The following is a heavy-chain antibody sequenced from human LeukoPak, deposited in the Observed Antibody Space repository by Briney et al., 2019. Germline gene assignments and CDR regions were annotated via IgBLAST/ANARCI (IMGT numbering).Heavy chain of an antibody. CDR2: INPNNGGT. V-gene: IGHV1-2*02. CDR3: ARGPYSTSPHFDY. Sequence: ASVKVSCKASGYTFTGYYMQWVRQAPGQGLEWMGWINPNNGGTNYAQKFQGRVTMTRDTSISTAYMELSSLRSDDTAIYYCARGPYSTSPHFDYWGQGTLVTVSS. CDR1: GYTFTGYY. D-gene: IGHD6-6*01. J-gene: IGHJ4*02.